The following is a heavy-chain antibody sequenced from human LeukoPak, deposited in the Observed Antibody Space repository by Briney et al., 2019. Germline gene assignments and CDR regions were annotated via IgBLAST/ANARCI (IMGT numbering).Heavy chain of an antibody. CDR1: GGSISNYY. CDR3: AREDYGGNFDY. V-gene: IGHV4-59*01. Sequence: ETLSLTCTVSGGSISNYYWNWIRQPPGKGLEWIGYVYHSGSTNYNPSLKSRVTISVDTSKNQFSLKLSSVTAADTAVYYCAREDYGGNFDYWGQGTLVTVSS. CDR2: VYHSGST. J-gene: IGHJ4*02. D-gene: IGHD4-23*01.